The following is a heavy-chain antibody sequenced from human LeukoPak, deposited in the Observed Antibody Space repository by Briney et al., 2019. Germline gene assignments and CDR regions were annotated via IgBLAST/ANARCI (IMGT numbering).Heavy chain of an antibody. D-gene: IGHD3-22*01. J-gene: IGHJ5*02. Sequence: GGSLRLSCAASGFTFSNYGMHWVRQAPGKGLEWVAFIRYDGGNKYYGDDVKGRFTISRDNSKNTLYLQMNSLRAEDTAVYYCARVRSSGYYFRPSWFDPWGQGTLVTVSS. CDR2: IRYDGGNK. V-gene: IGHV3-30*02. CDR1: GFTFSNYG. CDR3: ARVRSSGYYFRPSWFDP.